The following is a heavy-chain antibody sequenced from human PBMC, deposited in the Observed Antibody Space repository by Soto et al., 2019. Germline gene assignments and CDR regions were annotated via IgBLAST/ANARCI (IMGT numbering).Heavy chain of an antibody. D-gene: IGHD3-10*01. CDR3: ARGKVKDSGTHDAFDI. J-gene: IGHJ3*02. Sequence: ASVKVSCKASGYTFTGYYMHWVRQAPGQGLEWMGWINPNSGGANYAQKFQGWVTMTRDTSISTAYMERSRLRSDVTAVYYCARGKVKDSGTHDAFDIWGQGTMVTVSS. CDR2: INPNSGGA. V-gene: IGHV1-2*04. CDR1: GYTFTGYY.